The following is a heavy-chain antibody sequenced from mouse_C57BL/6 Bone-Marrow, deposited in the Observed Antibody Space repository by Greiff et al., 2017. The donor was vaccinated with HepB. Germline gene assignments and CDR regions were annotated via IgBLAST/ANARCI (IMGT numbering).Heavy chain of an antibody. V-gene: IGHV2-6*01. J-gene: IGHJ3*01. CDR2: IWGVGST. CDR3: ASGTNWAFAY. D-gene: IGHD4-1*01. CDR1: GFSLTSYG. Sequence: VKLMESGPGLVAPSQSLSITCTVSGFSLTSYGVDWVRQSPGKGLEWLGVIWGVGSTNYNSALKSRLSISKDNSKSQVFLKMNSLQTDDTAMYYCASGTNWAFAYWGQGTLVTVSA.